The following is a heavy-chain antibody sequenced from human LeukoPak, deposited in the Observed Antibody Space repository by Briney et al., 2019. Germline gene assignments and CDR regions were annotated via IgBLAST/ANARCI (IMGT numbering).Heavy chain of an antibody. D-gene: IGHD6-19*01. Sequence: PSEALSLTCTVSGGSVSSGDYYWTWIRQPPGKGLEWIGYIYYDGRTDYNPSLKSRVTISLDTSENQFSLKLSSVTAADTAVYFCAGTSGWYIYHFDFWGQGTLVTVSS. V-gene: IGHV4-61*08. CDR3: AGTSGWYIYHFDF. CDR1: GGSVSSGDYY. J-gene: IGHJ4*02. CDR2: IYYDGRT.